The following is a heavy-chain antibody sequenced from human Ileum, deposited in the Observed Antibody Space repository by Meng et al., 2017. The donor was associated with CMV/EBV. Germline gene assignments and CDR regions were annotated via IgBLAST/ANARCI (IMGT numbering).Heavy chain of an antibody. J-gene: IGHJ5*02. D-gene: IGHD5-12*01. CDR1: GDSIGSGDFY. CDR3: ATEYSASPGWFDP. Sequence: HVRLEESCPGLVKPSQTLSLICTVSGDSIGSGDFYWPWIRQSPGKGPAWIGYIYYSGSTYYNPSLKSRLTIALDTSKNQFSLRLTSVTDADTGVYYCATEYSASPGWFDPWGQGILVTVSS. CDR2: IYYSGST. V-gene: IGHV4-30-4*08.